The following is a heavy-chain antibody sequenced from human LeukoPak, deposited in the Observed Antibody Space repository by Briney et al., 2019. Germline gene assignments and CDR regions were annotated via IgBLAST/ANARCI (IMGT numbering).Heavy chain of an antibody. CDR2: IYSGGST. V-gene: IGHV3-66*01. CDR1: GFTFGSYG. Sequence: PGGSLRLSCAAPGFTFGSYGMHWVRQAPGKGLEWVSVIYSGGSTYYADSVKGGFTISRDNSKNTLYLQMNSLRAEDTAVYYCAREGRDGASSSTRDDAFDIWGQGTMVTVSS. CDR3: AREGRDGASSSTRDDAFDI. J-gene: IGHJ3*02. D-gene: IGHD5-24*01.